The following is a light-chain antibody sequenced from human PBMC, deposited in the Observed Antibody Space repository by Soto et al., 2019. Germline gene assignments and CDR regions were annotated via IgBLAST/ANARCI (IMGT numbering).Light chain of an antibody. Sequence: EIVLTQSPATLSLSPGERATLSCRASQSVSSYLAWYQQKPGQAPRLLIYDASNRATGIPARFSGSGSGTDFTLTISSLEPEDLAFYYCQQRSNWPRLLPFGGGTKVDIK. CDR3: QQRSNWPRLLP. J-gene: IGKJ4*01. V-gene: IGKV3-11*01. CDR2: DAS. CDR1: QSVSSY.